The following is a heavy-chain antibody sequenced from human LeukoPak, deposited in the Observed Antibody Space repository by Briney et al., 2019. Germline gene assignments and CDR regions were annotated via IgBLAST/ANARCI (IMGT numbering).Heavy chain of an antibody. CDR2: INSDGSST. D-gene: IGHD3-16*01. J-gene: IGHJ4*02. CDR1: GFTFSSYW. Sequence: PGGSLRLSCAASGFTFSSYWMHWVRQAPGKGLVWVSRINSDGSSTSYADSVKGRFTISRDNAKNTLYLQMNSLRAEDTAVYYCARGNMITFGRAHDYWGQGTLVTVSS. CDR3: ARGNMITFGRAHDY. V-gene: IGHV3-74*01.